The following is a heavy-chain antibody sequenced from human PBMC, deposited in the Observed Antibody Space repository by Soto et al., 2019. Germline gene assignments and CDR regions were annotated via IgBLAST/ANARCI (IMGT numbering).Heavy chain of an antibody. J-gene: IGHJ6*02. V-gene: IGHV3-30-3*01. CDR2: ISYDGDKK. CDR1: GFTFSSYA. Sequence: QVQLVESGGGVVQPGRSLRLSCAASGFTFSSYAMHWVRQAPGKGLEWGAVISYDGDKKYYADSVKGRFTISRDKSKNTLHLQMNSLRAEDTADYYCARDTYSGSFQLYYGMDVWGQGTTVTVSS. CDR3: ARDTYSGSFQLYYGMDV. D-gene: IGHD1-26*01.